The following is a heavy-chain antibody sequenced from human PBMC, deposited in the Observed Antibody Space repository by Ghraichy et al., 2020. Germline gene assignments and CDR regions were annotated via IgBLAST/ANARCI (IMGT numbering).Heavy chain of an antibody. J-gene: IGHJ5*02. D-gene: IGHD6-6*01. CDR2: IYYSGST. CDR1: GGSISSSSYY. V-gene: IGHV4-39*01. CDR3: ARDAGYSSSSGWFDP. Sequence: SETLSLTCTVSGGSISSSSYYWGWIRQPPGKGLEWIGSIYYSGSTYYNPSLKSRVTISVDTSKNQFSLKLSSVTAADTAVYYCARDAGYSSSSGWFDPWGQGTLVTVSS.